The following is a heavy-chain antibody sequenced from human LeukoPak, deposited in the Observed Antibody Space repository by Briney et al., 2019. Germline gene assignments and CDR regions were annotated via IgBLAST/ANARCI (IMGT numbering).Heavy chain of an antibody. D-gene: IGHD3-9*01. CDR1: GDSIY. CDR3: AIVTSHPRYFDR. J-gene: IGHJ4*02. V-gene: IGHV4-59*01. Sequence: SETLSLTCSVSGDSIYWSWARQSPGKGLQWIGTVFSGGATSYSPSLASRVTMSLDKSKSHFSLKLSSVTAADTAIYYCAIVTSHPRYFDRWGQGTLVTVSS. CDR2: VFSGGAT.